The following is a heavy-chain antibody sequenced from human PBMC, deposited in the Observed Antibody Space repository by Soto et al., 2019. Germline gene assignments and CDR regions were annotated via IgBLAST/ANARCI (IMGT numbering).Heavy chain of an antibody. J-gene: IGHJ6*02. Sequence: EVQLVESGGGLVQPGGSLRLSCAASGFTVSSNYMSWVRQAPGKGLEWVSVIYSGGSTYYADSVKGRFTISRHNSKNTLYLQMNSLRAEDTAVYYCARDKGIAAAANESYYGMDVWGQATTVTVSS. CDR1: GFTVSSNY. D-gene: IGHD6-13*01. CDR3: ARDKGIAAAANESYYGMDV. CDR2: IYSGGST. V-gene: IGHV3-53*04.